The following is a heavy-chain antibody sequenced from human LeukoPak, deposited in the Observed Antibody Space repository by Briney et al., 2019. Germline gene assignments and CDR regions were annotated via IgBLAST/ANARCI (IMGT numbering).Heavy chain of an antibody. D-gene: IGHD2-21*01. V-gene: IGHV1-69*04. CDR2: IIPILGIA. Sequence: GASVKVSCKASGGTFSSYAISWVRQAPGQGLEWMGRIIPILGIANYAQKFQGRVTITADKSTSTAYMELSSLRSEDTAVYYCASVKNVVVIAGTPIDAFDIWGQGTMVTVSS. J-gene: IGHJ3*02. CDR1: GGTFSSYA. CDR3: ASVKNVVVIAGTPIDAFDI.